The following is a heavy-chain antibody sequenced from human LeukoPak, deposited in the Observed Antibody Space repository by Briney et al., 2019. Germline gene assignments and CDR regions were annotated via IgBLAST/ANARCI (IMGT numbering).Heavy chain of an antibody. D-gene: IGHD2-8*01. J-gene: IGHJ6*02. CDR2: INPSGGST. V-gene: IGHV1-46*01. CDR1: GYTFISYY. Sequence: GASVKVSCKASGYTFISYYIHWVRQAPGQGLEWMGIINPSGGSTNYAQKFQGRVTMTRDTPTNTVYMELSSLRTEDTAVYYCASVYLYGMDVWGQGTTVTVSS. CDR3: ASVYLYGMDV.